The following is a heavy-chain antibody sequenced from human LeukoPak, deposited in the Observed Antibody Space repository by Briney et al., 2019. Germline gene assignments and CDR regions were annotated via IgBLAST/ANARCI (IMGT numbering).Heavy chain of an antibody. Sequence: PGGSLRLSCAASGFTFSSYWMHWVRQAPGKGLVWVSRINSDGSSTSYADSVKGRFTISRDNAKNTLYLQMNSLRAEDTAVYYCARAGYSYGYGNAFDIWGQGTMVTVSS. CDR3: ARAGYSYGYGNAFDI. J-gene: IGHJ3*02. V-gene: IGHV3-74*01. CDR2: INSDGSST. D-gene: IGHD5-18*01. CDR1: GFTFSSYW.